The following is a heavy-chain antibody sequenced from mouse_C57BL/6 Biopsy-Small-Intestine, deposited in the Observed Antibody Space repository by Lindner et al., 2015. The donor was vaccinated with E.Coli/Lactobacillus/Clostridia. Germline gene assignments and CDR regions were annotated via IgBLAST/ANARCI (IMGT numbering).Heavy chain of an antibody. J-gene: IGHJ4*01. CDR3: ARFGDYLLYTMDY. V-gene: IGHV1-81*01. Sequence: VQLQESGAELARPGASVKLSCKASGYIFTSYGINWVRQRTGQGLEWIGEIYPRSGNTYYNEKFKGKATLTADKSSSTAYMQLSSLTSEDSAVYFCARFGDYLLYTMDYWGQGTSVTVSS. CDR1: GYIFTSYG. CDR2: IYPRSGNT. D-gene: IGHD2-13*01.